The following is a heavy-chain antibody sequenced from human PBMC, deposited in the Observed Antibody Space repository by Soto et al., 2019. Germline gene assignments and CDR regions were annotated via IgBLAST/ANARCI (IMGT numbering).Heavy chain of an antibody. Sequence: GGSLRLSCAASGFTFSNAWMSWVRQAPGKGLEWVGRIKSKTDGGTTDCAAPVKGRFTISRDDSKNTLYLQMNSLKTEDTAVYYCTLTLVYSGSDSGYGMDVWGQGTTVTVSS. V-gene: IGHV3-15*01. CDR3: TLTLVYSGSDSGYGMDV. CDR2: IKSKTDGGTT. J-gene: IGHJ6*02. CDR1: GFTFSNAW. D-gene: IGHD5-12*01.